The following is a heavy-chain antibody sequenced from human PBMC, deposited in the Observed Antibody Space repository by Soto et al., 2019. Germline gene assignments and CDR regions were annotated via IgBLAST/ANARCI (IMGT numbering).Heavy chain of an antibody. V-gene: IGHV1-69*06. CDR2: IIPIFGTA. CDR3: ARSYSSSWMGGY. CDR1: GYTFTGYY. J-gene: IGHJ4*02. Sequence: QVQLVQSGAEVKKPGASVKVSCKASGYTFTGYYMHWVRQAPGQGLEWMGGIIPIFGTANYAQKFQGRVTITADKSTSTAYMELSSLRSEDTAVYYCARSYSSSWMGGYWGQGTLVTVSS. D-gene: IGHD6-13*01.